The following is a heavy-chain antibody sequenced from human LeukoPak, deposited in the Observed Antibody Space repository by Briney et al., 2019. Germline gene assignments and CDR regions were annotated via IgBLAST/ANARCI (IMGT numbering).Heavy chain of an antibody. Sequence: SETLSLTCAVYGGSFSGYYWTWIRQAPGKGLEWIGEINPSGRISYNPSLKSRLTISVDASKNQFSLKLSSVTAADTAVYYCARVTSAGVVVPAASNYYYYYMDVWGKGTTVTVSS. CDR1: GGSFSGYY. CDR2: INPSGRI. J-gene: IGHJ6*03. V-gene: IGHV4-34*01. D-gene: IGHD2-2*01. CDR3: ARVTSAGVVVPAASNYYYYYMDV.